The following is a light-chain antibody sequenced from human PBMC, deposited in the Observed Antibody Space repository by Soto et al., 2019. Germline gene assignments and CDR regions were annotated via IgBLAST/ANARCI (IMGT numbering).Light chain of an antibody. Sequence: QSVLTQPPSVSGAPGKRVTISCTGSSSNIGAGHVVHWYQQFPGRAPNLLIYGSSNRPSGVPDRFSGSKSGTSASLAITGLQAEDEADYYCQSYDNGLSASVFGGGTKVTVL. J-gene: IGLJ2*01. CDR1: SSNIGAGHV. CDR3: QSYDNGLSASV. V-gene: IGLV1-40*01. CDR2: GSS.